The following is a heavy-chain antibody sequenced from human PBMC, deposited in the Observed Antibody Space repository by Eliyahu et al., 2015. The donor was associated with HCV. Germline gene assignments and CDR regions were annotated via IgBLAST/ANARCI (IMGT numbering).Heavy chain of an antibody. CDR2: INQDGSKK. CDR3: ARDYLFLVVVPSSTWHFDL. J-gene: IGHJ2*01. Sequence: EVQLVESGGGLVQPGGSLRLSCAASGFTFSTYWMXWVRQAPGKGLEWVANINQDGSKKYYVDSVKGRFTISRDNAKNSLYLQINSLRVEDTAVYYCARDYLFLVVVPSSTWHFDLWGRGTLATVPS. CDR1: GFTFSTYW. D-gene: IGHD2-15*01. V-gene: IGHV3-7*01.